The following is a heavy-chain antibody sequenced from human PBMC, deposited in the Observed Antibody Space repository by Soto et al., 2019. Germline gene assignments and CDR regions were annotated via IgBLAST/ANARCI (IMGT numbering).Heavy chain of an antibody. J-gene: IGHJ3*02. CDR2: IIPIFGTA. D-gene: IGHD3-22*01. CDR3: ARGLGYYYDSSGSPDAFDI. V-gene: IGHV1-69*06. Sequence: SVKVSCKASGGAFSSYAISWVRQAPGQGLEWMGGIIPIFGTANYAQKFQGRVTITADKSTSTAYMELSSLRSEDTAVYYCARGLGYYYDSSGSPDAFDIWGQGTMVTVSS. CDR1: GGAFSSYA.